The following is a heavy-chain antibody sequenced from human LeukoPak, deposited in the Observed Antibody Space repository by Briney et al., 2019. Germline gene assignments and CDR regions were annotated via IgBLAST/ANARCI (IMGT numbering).Heavy chain of an antibody. Sequence: SETLSLTCTVSGGSISSYYWSWMRQPPGKGLEWIGYIYYSGSTNYNPSLKSRVTISVDTSKNQFSLKLSSVTAADTAVYYCARGGFLEWLAIDYWGQGTLVTVSS. CDR2: IYYSGST. J-gene: IGHJ4*02. CDR3: ARGGFLEWLAIDY. CDR1: GGSISSYY. D-gene: IGHD3-3*01. V-gene: IGHV4-59*01.